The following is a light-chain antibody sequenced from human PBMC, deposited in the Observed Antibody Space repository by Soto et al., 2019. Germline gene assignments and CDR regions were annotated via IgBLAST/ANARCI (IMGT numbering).Light chain of an antibody. CDR1: SGHSSYA. Sequence: QPVLTQSPSASASLGASVKLTYTLSSGHSSYAIAWHQKQPGKGPRYLMDLNNDGSHTKGDGIPDRFSGSSSGADRYLIISSLQSADGADYYCQTWGTGFQFFGGGTKLTVL. CDR3: QTWGTGFQF. J-gene: IGLJ2*01. CDR2: LNNDGSH. V-gene: IGLV4-69*01.